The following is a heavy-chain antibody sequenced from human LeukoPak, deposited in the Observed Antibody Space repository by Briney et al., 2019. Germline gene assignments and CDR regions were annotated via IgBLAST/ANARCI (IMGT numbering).Heavy chain of an antibody. CDR2: IGYDGSNK. V-gene: IGHV3-30*02. Sequence: EGSLRLSCAASGFIFSNYGMHWVRQAPGKGLEWVAFIGYDGSNKYYADSVKGRFTISRDNSKNTLYLQMNSLRIEDSAVYYCAKDIGPGIAAAGPNGHDYWGQGTLVTVSS. J-gene: IGHJ4*02. CDR1: GFIFSNYG. D-gene: IGHD6-13*01. CDR3: AKDIGPGIAAAGPNGHDY.